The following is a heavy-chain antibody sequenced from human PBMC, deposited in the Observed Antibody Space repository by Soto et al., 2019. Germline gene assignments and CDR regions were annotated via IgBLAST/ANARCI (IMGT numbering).Heavy chain of an antibody. D-gene: IGHD2-15*01. V-gene: IGHV2-5*05. CDR1: GFSLSTSGVG. CDR3: APFVVAGSTYYFDS. Sequence: QITLKESGPTLVKPTQTLTLTCTFSGFSLSTSGVGVGWIRQPPGKALDWLTFIYWDVDKRNGPFLKSRPTITKDTTKNQVVHTMTYMDTVDTATYYSAPFVVAGSTYYFDSWGQGTLVTVSS. J-gene: IGHJ4*02. CDR2: IYWDVDK.